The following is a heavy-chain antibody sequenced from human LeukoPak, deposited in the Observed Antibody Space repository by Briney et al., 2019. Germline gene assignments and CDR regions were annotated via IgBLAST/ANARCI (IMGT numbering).Heavy chain of an antibody. CDR1: GGSISSSSYY. J-gene: IGHJ4*01. D-gene: IGHD3-16*02. V-gene: IGHV4-39*01. CDR2: IYYSGST. Sequence: FETLCLTRTVSGGSISSSSYYWGCIRQPPGKGLEWIGSIYYSGSTYYNPSLKSRVTITVDSSKNQFSLKLSSGTAADTAVYYCARRPLYDYVWGSYRYATFDYWGHGKLVSVSS. CDR3: ARRPLYDYVWGSYRYATFDY.